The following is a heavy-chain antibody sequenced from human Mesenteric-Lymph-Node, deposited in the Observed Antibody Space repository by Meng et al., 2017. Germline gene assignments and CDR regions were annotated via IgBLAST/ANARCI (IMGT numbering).Heavy chain of an antibody. CDR2: INDSGST. Sequence: QVQIRPWGTGLLTPSESLSPTCGVSGGSFSGHYWSWLRQPPGKGLEWIGEINDSGSTDYNPSLKSRVTISVDKSKNQFSLKLTSVTAADTAVYYCARGGYYSFNYWGQGTLVTVSS. D-gene: IGHD5-18*01. CDR3: ARGGYYSFNY. J-gene: IGHJ4*02. V-gene: IGHV4-34*01. CDR1: GGSFSGHY.